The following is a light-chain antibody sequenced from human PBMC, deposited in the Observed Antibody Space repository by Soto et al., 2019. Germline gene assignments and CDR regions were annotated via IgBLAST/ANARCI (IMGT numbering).Light chain of an antibody. V-gene: IGLV2-14*03. Sequence: QSALIQPASVSGSLGQSINISCTGTSSDVGGYNYVTWYQQHPGKAPKLMIYDVSNRPSGVSNRFSGPKSGNTASLTISGLQAEDEADYYCSSYTSSNTLGVFGGGTKLTVL. CDR2: DVS. J-gene: IGLJ3*02. CDR3: SSYTSSNTLGV. CDR1: SSDVGGYNY.